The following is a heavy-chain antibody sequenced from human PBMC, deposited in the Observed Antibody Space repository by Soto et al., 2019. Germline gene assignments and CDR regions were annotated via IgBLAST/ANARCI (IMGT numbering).Heavy chain of an antibody. CDR1: GYTFTVSY. CDR3: AKEHRFCSGGSCAIDF. D-gene: IGHD2-15*01. J-gene: IGHJ4*02. Sequence: QEQLVQSGAEMKKPGASVKVSCKASGYTFTVSYIHWMRQAPGQGFEWMGWFNPNTGATHYAQKFQGRVTMTRDTSISTAYMELSRLRSDDTAVYYCAKEHRFCSGGSCAIDFWGQGTLVTVSS. V-gene: IGHV1-2*02. CDR2: FNPNTGAT.